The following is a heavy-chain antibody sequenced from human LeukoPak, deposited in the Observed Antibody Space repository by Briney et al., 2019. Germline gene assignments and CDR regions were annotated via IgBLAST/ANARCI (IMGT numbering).Heavy chain of an antibody. CDR1: GFSFSRYG. V-gene: IGHV3-48*04. Sequence: GGSLRLSCAASGFSFSRYGMKWVRQAPGKGLEWLSYIRSSDSTTYYADSVKGRFTISRDNAKNSLYLQMDSPRVEDTALYYCAKRADSSAHSFDYWGQGTLVTVSS. CDR3: AKRADSSAHSFDY. D-gene: IGHD3-22*01. J-gene: IGHJ4*02. CDR2: IRSSDSTT.